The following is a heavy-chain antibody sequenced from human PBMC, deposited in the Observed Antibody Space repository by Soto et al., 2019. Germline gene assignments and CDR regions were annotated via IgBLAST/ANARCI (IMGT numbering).Heavy chain of an antibody. J-gene: IGHJ6*03. CDR3: ARESGGATATLDYYYFYMDV. D-gene: IGHD5-12*01. V-gene: IGHV1-2*04. CDR1: GDTFNDYY. Sequence: QVQLVQSGAEVKKPGASVTVSCRSSGDTFNDYYIHWVRQAPGQGLEWMGWINPNGGVTKYAQKFQGWVSMTRDTSSRTGYMHLSRLRSDDTAVYYCARESGGATATLDYYYFYMDVWGTGTAVTVSS. CDR2: INPNGGVT.